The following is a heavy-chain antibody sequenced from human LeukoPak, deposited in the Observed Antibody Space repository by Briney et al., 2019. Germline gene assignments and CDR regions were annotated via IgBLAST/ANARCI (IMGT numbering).Heavy chain of an antibody. V-gene: IGHV1-69*01. CDR2: IIPIFSTA. D-gene: IGHD3-3*01. J-gene: IGHJ4*02. CDR1: GGTFSSYA. CDR3: AGGGEWLIF. Sequence: GASVKVSFKASGGTFSSYAISWVRQAPGQGLEWMGGIIPIFSTANYAQKFQGRVTITADESTSTAYMELSSLRSEDTAVYYCAGGGEWLIFWGQGSLVTVSS.